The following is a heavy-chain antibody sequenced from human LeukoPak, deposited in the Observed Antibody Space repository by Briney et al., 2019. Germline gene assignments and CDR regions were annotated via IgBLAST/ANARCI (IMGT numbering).Heavy chain of an antibody. J-gene: IGHJ4*02. V-gene: IGHV3-23*01. Sequence: GGSLRLSCAASGFTFSSYAMSWVRQAPGKGLEWVSTISGSGGSTYYADSVKGRFTISRDNSKNMLYLQMNSLRAEDTAVYYCAKVGDFWSGYWANYYFDYWGQGTLVTVSS. CDR2: ISGSGGST. D-gene: IGHD3-3*01. CDR3: AKVGDFWSGYWANYYFDY. CDR1: GFTFSSYA.